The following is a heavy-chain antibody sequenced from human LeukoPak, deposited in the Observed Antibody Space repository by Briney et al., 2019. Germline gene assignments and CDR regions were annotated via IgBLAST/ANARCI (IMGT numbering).Heavy chain of an antibody. V-gene: IGHV3-48*03. CDR1: GFTFSSYE. CDR3: VKHSAPVLAAARFDY. Sequence: GGSLRLSCAASGFTFSSYEMNWVRQAPGKGLEWVSYISSSGSTIYYADSVKGRFTISRDNSKNTLYLQMNSLRAEDTAVYYCVKHSAPVLAAARFDYWGQGNLVTVSS. CDR2: ISSSGSTI. D-gene: IGHD2-2*01. J-gene: IGHJ4*02.